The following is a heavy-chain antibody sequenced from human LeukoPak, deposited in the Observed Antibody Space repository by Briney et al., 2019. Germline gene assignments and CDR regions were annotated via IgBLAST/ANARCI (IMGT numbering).Heavy chain of an antibody. CDR2: MYYSGST. V-gene: IGHV4-59*01. Sequence: PSETLSLTCTVSGGSISSYYWSWIRQPPGKGLEWIGYMYYSGSTNYNPSLKSRVTISVDTSKNQFSLQLTSVTAADTAVSLCASSIRGYDYGPHPHYWGQGTLVTVSS. CDR3: ASSIRGYDYGPHPHY. J-gene: IGHJ4*02. CDR1: GGSISSYY. D-gene: IGHD5-12*01.